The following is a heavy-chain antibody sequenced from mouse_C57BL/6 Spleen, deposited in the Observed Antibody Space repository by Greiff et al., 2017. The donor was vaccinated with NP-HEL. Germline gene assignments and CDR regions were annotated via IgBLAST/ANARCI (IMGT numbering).Heavy chain of an antibody. D-gene: IGHD2-3*01. J-gene: IGHJ1*03. Sequence: EVKLQESGPGLVKPSQSLSLTCSVTGYSITSGYYWNWIRQFPGNKLEWMGYISYDGSNNYNPSLKNRISITRDTSKNQFFLKLNSVTTEDTATYYCARADDFDVWGTGTTVTVSS. CDR1: GYSITSGYY. V-gene: IGHV3-6*01. CDR2: ISYDGSN. CDR3: ARADDFDV.